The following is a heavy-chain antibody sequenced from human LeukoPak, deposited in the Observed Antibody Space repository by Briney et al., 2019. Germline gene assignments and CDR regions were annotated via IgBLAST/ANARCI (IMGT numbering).Heavy chain of an antibody. CDR2: IIPILGIA. D-gene: IGHD3-10*01. CDR3: ARDIPGTYYYGSGNYYTSWFDP. Sequence: SVKVSCKASGGTFSSYAISWVRQAPGQGLEWMGRIIPILGIANYAQKFQGRVTITADKSTSTAYMELSSLRSEDTAVYYCARDIPGTYYYGSGNYYTSWFDPWGQGTLVTVSS. J-gene: IGHJ5*02. V-gene: IGHV1-69*04. CDR1: GGTFSSYA.